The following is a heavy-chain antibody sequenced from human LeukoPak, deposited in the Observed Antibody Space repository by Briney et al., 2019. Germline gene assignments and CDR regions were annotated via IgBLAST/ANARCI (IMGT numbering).Heavy chain of an antibody. CDR1: GGSISSYY. Sequence: SETLSLTCTVSGGSISSYYWSWIRQPAGKGLDWIGRIYTSGSTNYNPSLKSRVTMSVDTSKNQFSLKLSSVTAADTAVYYCARWSRYFDYWGQGTLVTVSS. J-gene: IGHJ4*02. CDR2: IYTSGST. CDR3: ARWSRYFDY. V-gene: IGHV4-4*07.